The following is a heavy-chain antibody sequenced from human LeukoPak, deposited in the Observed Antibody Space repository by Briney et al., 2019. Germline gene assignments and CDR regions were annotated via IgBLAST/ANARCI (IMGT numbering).Heavy chain of an antibody. CDR1: GYTFTSYD. Sequence: GASVKVSCKASGYTFTSYDINWVRQATGQGLEWMGWMNPNSGNTGYAQKFQGRVTMTRNTSISTAYMELSSLRSEDTAVYYCARAIPPGYFDWLPDMDVWGKGTTVTVSS. J-gene: IGHJ6*03. CDR3: ARAIPPGYFDWLPDMDV. V-gene: IGHV1-8*01. D-gene: IGHD3-9*01. CDR2: MNPNSGNT.